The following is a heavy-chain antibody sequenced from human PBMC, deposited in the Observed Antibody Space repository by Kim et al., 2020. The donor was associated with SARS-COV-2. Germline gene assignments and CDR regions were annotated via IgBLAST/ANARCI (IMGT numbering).Heavy chain of an antibody. CDR2: IYYTGTA. D-gene: IGHD6-6*01. CDR3: ARLGRIAARPVSFDF. V-gene: IGHV4-39*02. J-gene: IGHJ4*02. CDR1: GGSISSSNCY. Sequence: SETLSLTCTVSGGSISSSNCYWGWIRQAPGKGLEWIGTIYYTGTAFYNPSLKGRVTISVDTSRNHFSLKLTSVTAADTAVFYCARLGRIAARPVSFDFWGQGTLVTVSS.